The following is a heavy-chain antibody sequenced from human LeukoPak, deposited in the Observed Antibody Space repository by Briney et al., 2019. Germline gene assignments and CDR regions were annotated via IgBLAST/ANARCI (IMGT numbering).Heavy chain of an antibody. J-gene: IGHJ5*02. Sequence: GGSLRLSCAASGFTFDDYAMHWVRQAPGKGLEWVSGISWNSGSIGYADSVKGRFTISRDNAKNSLYLQMNSLRAEDMALYYCAKEYSSSWYGWFDPWGQGTLVTVSS. CDR1: GFTFDDYA. CDR3: AKEYSSSWYGWFDP. D-gene: IGHD6-13*01. V-gene: IGHV3-9*03. CDR2: ISWNSGSI.